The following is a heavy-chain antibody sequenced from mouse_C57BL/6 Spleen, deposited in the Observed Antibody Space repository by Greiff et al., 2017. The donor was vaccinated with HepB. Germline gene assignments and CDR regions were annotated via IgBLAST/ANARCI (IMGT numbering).Heavy chain of an antibody. V-gene: IGHV1-80*01. CDR3: ARGSFDY. J-gene: IGHJ2*01. CDR2: IYPGDGDT. Sequence: QVQLKQSGAELVQPGASVKISCKASGYSFSSYWMNWVKHRPGKGLEWIGQIYPGDGDTNYNGKFKGKATLTADKSSSTAYMQLSSLTSEDSAVYFCARGSFDYWGQGTTLTVS. CDR1: GYSFSSYW.